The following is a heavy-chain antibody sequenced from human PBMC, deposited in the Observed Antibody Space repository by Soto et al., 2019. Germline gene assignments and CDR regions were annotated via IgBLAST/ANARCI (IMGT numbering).Heavy chain of an antibody. V-gene: IGHV3-23*01. J-gene: IGHJ4*02. CDR3: AKGTYYYDSSGYPHLQWSFDY. Sequence: PGASLRLSCAASGVSRFTFGKYAMSWVRQSPGKGLEWVSTISGSGGSTYYADSVKGRFTISRDNSKKPLYLQMNSLRAEDTAVYYCAKGTYYYDSSGYPHLQWSFDYWGQGTLVTVSS. D-gene: IGHD3-22*01. CDR1: GVSRFTFGKYA. CDR2: ISGSGGST.